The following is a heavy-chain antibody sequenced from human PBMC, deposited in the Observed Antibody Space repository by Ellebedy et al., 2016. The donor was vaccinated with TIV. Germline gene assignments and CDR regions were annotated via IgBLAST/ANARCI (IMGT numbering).Heavy chain of an antibody. V-gene: IGHV4-61*01. CDR2: ILYSGST. CDR3: ATYRAGAGGTGY. CDR1: GGSVSSGSYH. J-gene: IGHJ4*02. Sequence: SETLSLTXTVSGGSVSSGSYHWAWIRQPPGKGLEWIGNILYSGSTNYSPSLRSRVTMSVDTAKNQFSLKVNSVTAADTAVYFCATYRAGAGGTGYWGQGTLVTVSS. D-gene: IGHD1-1*01.